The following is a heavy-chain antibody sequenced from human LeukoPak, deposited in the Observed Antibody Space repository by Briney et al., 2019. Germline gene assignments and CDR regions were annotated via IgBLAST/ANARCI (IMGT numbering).Heavy chain of an antibody. D-gene: IGHD1-26*01. CDR2: ISAYNGNT. V-gene: IGHV1-18*01. CDR1: GYTFTSYG. Sequence: GASVKVSFTPSGYTFTSYGISWVRQAPGQGLEWMGWISAYNGNTNYAQKLQGRVTMTTDTSTSTAYMELRSLRSDDTAVYYCARVVGGSYYSANCFDYWGQGTLVTVSS. J-gene: IGHJ4*02. CDR3: ARVVGGSYYSANCFDY.